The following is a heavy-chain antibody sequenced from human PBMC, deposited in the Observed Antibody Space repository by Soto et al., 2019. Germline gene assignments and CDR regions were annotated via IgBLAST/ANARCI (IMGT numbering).Heavy chain of an antibody. V-gene: IGHV4-34*01. J-gene: IGHJ5*02. CDR3: ARGNRVGAREVDH. Sequence: PSETLSLPCAVSGGSSSGYHWSWIRQPPAKGQVWIGEINHSGSTNYNPSPKIRVSISVDTSTNQFSLMLSSVTAAATAVSSCARGNRVGAREVDHWGRRTLVTVSS. D-gene: IGHD1-26*01. CDR2: INHSGST. CDR1: GGSSSGYH.